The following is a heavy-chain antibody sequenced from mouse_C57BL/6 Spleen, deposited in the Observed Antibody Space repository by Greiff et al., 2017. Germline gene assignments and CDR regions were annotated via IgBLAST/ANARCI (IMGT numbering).Heavy chain of an antibody. V-gene: IGHV1-55*01. CDR2: IYPGSGST. CDR3: ARGGRWLDY. J-gene: IGHJ2*01. CDR1: GYTFTSYW. D-gene: IGHD2-3*01. Sequence: QVQLQQPGAELVKPGASVKMSCKASGYTFTSYWITWVKQRPGQGLEWIGDIYPGSGSTNYNEKFKSKATLTVDTSSSTAYMQLRSLTSSDAAVYYCARGGRWLDYWGQGTTLTVSS.